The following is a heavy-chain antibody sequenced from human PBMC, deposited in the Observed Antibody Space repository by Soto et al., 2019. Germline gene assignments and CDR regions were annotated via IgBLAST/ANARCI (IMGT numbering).Heavy chain of an antibody. Sequence: SMKVSCKTAGGTFSSYAISWVRQAPGQGLEWMGGIIPIFGTANYAQKFQGRVTITADESTSTAYMELSSLRSEDTAVYYCASRFGASRGFDAFDIWGQGTMVTVSS. D-gene: IGHD3-16*01. V-gene: IGHV1-69*13. CDR2: IIPIFGTA. CDR1: GGTFSSYA. CDR3: ASRFGASRGFDAFDI. J-gene: IGHJ3*02.